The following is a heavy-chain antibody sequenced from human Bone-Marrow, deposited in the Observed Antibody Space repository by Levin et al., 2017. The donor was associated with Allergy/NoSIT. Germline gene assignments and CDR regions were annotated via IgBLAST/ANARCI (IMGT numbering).Heavy chain of an antibody. Sequence: GESLKISCKASGYTFTNYDINWVRQATGQGLEWMGWMNPNSGKTGYAEKFQGRVTMTRNTSISTAYMELSSLTSEDTAVYYCARGGKRIKIFGPPGGWLDPWGQGTLVTVSS. CDR2: MNPNSGKT. D-gene: IGHD3-3*01. CDR1: GYTFTNYD. J-gene: IGHJ5*02. V-gene: IGHV1-8*01. CDR3: ARGGKRIKIFGPPGGWLDP.